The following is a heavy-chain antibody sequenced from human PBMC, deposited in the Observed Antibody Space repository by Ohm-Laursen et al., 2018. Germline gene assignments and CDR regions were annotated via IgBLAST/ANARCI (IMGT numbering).Heavy chain of an antibody. CDR1: GDSINSYS. V-gene: IGHV4-59*07. CDR2: IYYSGST. Sequence: SDTLSLTCTVSGDSINSYSWSWIRQPPGKGLEWIGYIYYSGSTNYNPSLKSRVTISVDTSKNQFSLNLSSVTAADTAVYYCAARGQYYFDYWGQGTLVTVSS. D-gene: IGHD3-10*01. CDR3: AARGQYYFDY. J-gene: IGHJ4*02.